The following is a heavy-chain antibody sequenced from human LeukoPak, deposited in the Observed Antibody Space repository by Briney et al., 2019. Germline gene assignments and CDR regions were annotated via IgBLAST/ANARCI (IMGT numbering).Heavy chain of an antibody. CDR3: ARDGRFAAYEPDY. CDR1: GYTFTSYG. Sequence: ASVKVSCKASGYTFTSYGISWVRQAPGQGLEWMGWISAYNGNTNYAQKLQGRVTMTTDISTSTAHMELRSLRYDDTAVYCCARDGRFAAYEPDYWGQGTLVTVSS. V-gene: IGHV1-18*01. D-gene: IGHD1-26*01. CDR2: ISAYNGNT. J-gene: IGHJ4*02.